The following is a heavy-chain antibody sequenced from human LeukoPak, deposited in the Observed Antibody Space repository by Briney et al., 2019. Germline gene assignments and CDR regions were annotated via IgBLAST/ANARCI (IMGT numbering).Heavy chain of an antibody. CDR2: TYYRPKWYN. V-gene: IGHV6-1*01. D-gene: IGHD6-19*01. CDR1: GDSVSSKNGA. J-gene: IGHJ4*02. CDR3: ARDFGTTGWHTFDY. Sequence: QTLSLTCVVSGDSVSSKNGAWNWIRQSPSRGLEWLGRTYYRPKWYNDYAESMEGRITISQDTSKNQYSLHLNSVTPDDTAVYYCARDFGTTGWHTFDYWGQGTLVTVSS.